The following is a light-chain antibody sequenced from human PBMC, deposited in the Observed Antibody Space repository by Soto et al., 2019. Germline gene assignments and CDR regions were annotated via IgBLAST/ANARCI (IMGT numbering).Light chain of an antibody. Sequence: EIVMTQSPATLSVSPGERATLSCRASQSVSSNLAWYQQKPGQAPRLLIYGASIRATGIPARFNGGGSGTEFTLTITSLQSEDFAVYYCQQYKNWPYTFGQGTNLEIK. CDR2: GAS. V-gene: IGKV3-15*01. CDR1: QSVSSN. J-gene: IGKJ2*01. CDR3: QQYKNWPYT.